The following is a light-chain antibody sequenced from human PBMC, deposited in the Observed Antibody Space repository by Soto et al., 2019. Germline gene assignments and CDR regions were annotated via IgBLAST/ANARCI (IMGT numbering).Light chain of an antibody. J-gene: IGKJ5*01. CDR3: QQRSNWPQIN. Sequence: EIVLTQSPGTLSLSPGERATLSCRAIQSVSSSYLAWYQKKPGQAPRLLIYDASNRATGIPARFSGSGSGTDFTLTISSLEPEDFAVYYCQQRSNWPQINFGQGTRLEI. CDR2: DAS. CDR1: QSVSSSY. V-gene: IGKV3-11*01.